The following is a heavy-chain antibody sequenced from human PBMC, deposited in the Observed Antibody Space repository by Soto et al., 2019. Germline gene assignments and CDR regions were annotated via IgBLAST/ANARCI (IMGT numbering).Heavy chain of an antibody. CDR1: GFTFSSYG. V-gene: IGHV3-30*18. D-gene: IGHD3-22*01. Sequence: QVQLVESGGGVVQPGRSLRLSCAASGFTFSSYGMHWVRQAPGKGLEWVAVISYDGSNKYYADSVKGRFTISRDNSKNTLYLQMNSLRAEDTAVYYCAKGTNPITMIVGWGQGTLVTVSS. CDR3: AKGTNPITMIVG. J-gene: IGHJ4*02. CDR2: ISYDGSNK.